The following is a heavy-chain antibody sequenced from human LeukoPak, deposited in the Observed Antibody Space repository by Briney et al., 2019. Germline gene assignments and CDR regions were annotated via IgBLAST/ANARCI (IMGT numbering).Heavy chain of an antibody. J-gene: IGHJ4*02. CDR2: ISGSGGST. D-gene: IGHD3-9*01. Sequence: TGGSLRLSCAASGFTFSSYAMSWVRQAPGKGLEWVSAISGSGGSTYYADSVKGRFTISRDNSKNTLYLQMNSLRAEDTAVYYCAHSGYYDILTGYYEEDYWGQGTLVTVSS. V-gene: IGHV3-23*01. CDR1: GFTFSSYA. CDR3: AHSGYYDILTGYYEEDY.